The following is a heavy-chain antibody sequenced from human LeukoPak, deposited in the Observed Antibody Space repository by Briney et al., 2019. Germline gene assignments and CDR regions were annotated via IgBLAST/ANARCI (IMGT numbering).Heavy chain of an antibody. Sequence: GSLRLSCAASGFTFSSYAMSWIRQPPGKGLEWIGYIYYSGSTNYNPSLKSRVTISVDTSKDQFSLKLSSVTAADTAVYYCARTPRLPTRHFDYWGQGTLVTVSS. CDR1: GFTFSSYA. J-gene: IGHJ4*02. V-gene: IGHV4-59*01. D-gene: IGHD1-1*01. CDR2: IYYSGST. CDR3: ARTPRLPTRHFDY.